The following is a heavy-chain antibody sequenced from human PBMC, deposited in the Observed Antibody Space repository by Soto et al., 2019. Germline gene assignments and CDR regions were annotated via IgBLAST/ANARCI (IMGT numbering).Heavy chain of an antibody. J-gene: IGHJ6*03. Sequence: EVQLVESGGGLVQPGGSLRLSCAASGFTFSSYWMSWVRQAPGKGLEWVANIKQDGSEKYYVDSVKGRFTISRDNAKNSLYLQMNSLRAEDTAVYYCAREVVDKHEYYMDVWGKGTTVTDSS. D-gene: IGHD2-15*01. V-gene: IGHV3-7*01. CDR1: GFTFSSYW. CDR2: IKQDGSEK. CDR3: AREVVDKHEYYMDV.